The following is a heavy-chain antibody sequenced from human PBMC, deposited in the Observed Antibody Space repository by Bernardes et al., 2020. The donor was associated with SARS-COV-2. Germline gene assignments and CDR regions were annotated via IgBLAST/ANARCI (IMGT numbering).Heavy chain of an antibody. V-gene: IGHV4-59*01. CDR2: VYSHGGT. D-gene: IGHD3-10*02. Sequence: SETLSLTCTVSGGSISNYYWTWIRQPPGKGLEWIGYVYSHGGTKYNPSLESHVSMSLDTSKRQISLRLFSVTPADTAVYYCAKRDVPLLPVDVRRSDALDIWGKGTMVAVS. CDR3: AKRDVPLLPVDVRRSDALDI. J-gene: IGHJ3*02. CDR1: GGSISNYY.